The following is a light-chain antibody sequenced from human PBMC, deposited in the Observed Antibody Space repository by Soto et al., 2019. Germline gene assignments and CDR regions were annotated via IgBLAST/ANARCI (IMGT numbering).Light chain of an antibody. J-gene: IGKJ1*01. V-gene: IGKV3-15*01. CDR1: QSVSSN. Sequence: EIVMTQSPATLSVSPGERATLSCRASQSVSSNLAWYQQKPGQAPRLLIYGASTRATGIPARFSGSGSGTESTLTISSMQSEDFAVYYCQQYSTFGQGTKVEIK. CDR3: QQYST. CDR2: GAS.